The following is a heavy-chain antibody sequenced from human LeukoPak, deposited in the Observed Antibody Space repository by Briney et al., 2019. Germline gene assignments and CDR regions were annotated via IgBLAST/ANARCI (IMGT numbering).Heavy chain of an antibody. D-gene: IGHD5-12*01. CDR2: IYSSGST. CDR1: GGSISSYH. V-gene: IGHV4-59*01. J-gene: IGHJ3*02. CDR3: ARGNSGYDYAFDI. Sequence: PSETLSLTCTVSGGSISSYHWGWIRQPPGKGLQWIGFIYSSGSTNYNPSLKSRVTMSVDTSKNQFSLRLSSVTSADTAVYYCARGNSGYDYAFDIWGRGTLVTVSP.